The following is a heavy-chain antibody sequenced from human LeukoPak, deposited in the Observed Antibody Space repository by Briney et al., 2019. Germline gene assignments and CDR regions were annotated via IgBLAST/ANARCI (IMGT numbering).Heavy chain of an antibody. Sequence: GGSLRLSCAASRFTFSTYAMSWVRQARGKGLEWVSGISGSGGTTYYADSVKGRFTISRDNAKNSLYLQMNSLRAEDTAVYYCAELGITMIGGVWGKGTTVTISS. CDR3: AELGITMIGGV. CDR2: ISGSGGTT. CDR1: RFTFSTYA. V-gene: IGHV3-23*01. D-gene: IGHD3-10*02. J-gene: IGHJ6*04.